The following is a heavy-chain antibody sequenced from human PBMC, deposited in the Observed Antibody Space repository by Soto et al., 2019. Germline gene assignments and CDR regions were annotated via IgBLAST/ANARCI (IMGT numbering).Heavy chain of an antibody. D-gene: IGHD6-13*01. Sequence: PGGSLRLSCSAAGFTFSSYAMHWVRQAPGKGLEYVSAISSNGGSTYYADSVKGRFTISRDNSKNTLYLQMSSLRAEDTAVYYCVNYSPKAAAGTTGYFDYWGQGTLVTVSS. J-gene: IGHJ4*02. V-gene: IGHV3-64D*06. CDR1: GFTFSSYA. CDR3: VNYSPKAAAGTTGYFDY. CDR2: ISSNGGST.